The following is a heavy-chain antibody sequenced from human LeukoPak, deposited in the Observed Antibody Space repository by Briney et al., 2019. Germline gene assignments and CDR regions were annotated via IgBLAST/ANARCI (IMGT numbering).Heavy chain of an antibody. V-gene: IGHV4-4*02. CDR1: GFTFSNAW. J-gene: IGHJ3*02. CDR3: ARGRGLDAFDI. Sequence: PGGSLRLSCAVSGFTFSNAWMSWVRQPPGKGLEWIGSIYYSGSTYYNPSLKSRVTISVDTSKNQFSLKLSSVTAADTAVYYCARGRGLDAFDIWGQGTMVTVSS. CDR2: IYYSGST. D-gene: IGHD3/OR15-3a*01.